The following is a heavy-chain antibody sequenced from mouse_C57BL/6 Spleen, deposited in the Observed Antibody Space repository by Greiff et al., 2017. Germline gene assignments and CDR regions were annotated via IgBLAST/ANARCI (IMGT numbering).Heavy chain of an antibody. CDR1: GYTFTSYD. D-gene: IGHD1-1*01. Sequence: VQLQESGPELVKPGASVKLSCKASGYTFTSYDINWVKQRPGQGLERIGWIYPRDGSTKYNEKFKGKATLTVDTSSSTAYMELHSLTSEDSAVYFCASVTTVVAGDAMDYWGQGTSVTVSS. V-gene: IGHV1-85*01. J-gene: IGHJ4*01. CDR3: ASVTTVVAGDAMDY. CDR2: IYPRDGST.